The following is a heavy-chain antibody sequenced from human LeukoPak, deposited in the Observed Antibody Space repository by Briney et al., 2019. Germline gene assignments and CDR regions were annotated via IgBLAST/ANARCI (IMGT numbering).Heavy chain of an antibody. J-gene: IGHJ5*02. CDR2: VYYSGST. Sequence: SESLSLTCTVAGRSIIRNYSGWVRQSPGKGLEWIGYVYYSGSTNYNPSLKSRVTISVDTSKNQFSLRLSSVTAGEPAVYYTGRGRSGNNCFGPLCQGTLVTVSS. V-gene: IGHV4-59*01. D-gene: IGHD3-10*01. CDR1: GRSIIRNY. CDR3: GRGRSGNNCFGP.